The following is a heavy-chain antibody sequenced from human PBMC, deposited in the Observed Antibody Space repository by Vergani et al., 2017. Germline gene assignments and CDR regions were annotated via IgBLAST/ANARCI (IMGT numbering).Heavy chain of an antibody. D-gene: IGHD3-22*01. CDR2: IYHSGST. V-gene: IGHV4-30-2*01. CDR1: GGSISSGGYS. J-gene: IGHJ5*02. Sequence: QVQLQESGPGLVKPSQTLSLTCAVSGGSISSGGYSWSWIRQPPGKGLEWIGYIYHSGSTYYNPSLKSRVTISVDRSKNQFSLKLGSVTAADTAVYYCARGARSIGWFDPWGQGILVTVSS. CDR3: ARGARSIGWFDP.